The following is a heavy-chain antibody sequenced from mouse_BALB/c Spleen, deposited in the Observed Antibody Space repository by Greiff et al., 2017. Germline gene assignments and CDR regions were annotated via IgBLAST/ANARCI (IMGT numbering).Heavy chain of an antibody. D-gene: IGHD2-4*01. CDR1: GFTFSSYT. J-gene: IGHJ3*01. CDR2: ISNGGGST. CDR3: ARHEYDYDWFAY. V-gene: IGHV5-12-2*01. Sequence: DVHLVESGGGLVQPGGSLKLSCAASGFTFSSYTMSWVRQTPEKRLEWVAYISNGGGSTYYPDTVKGRFTISRDNAKNTLYLQMSSLKSEDTAMYYCARHEYDYDWFAYWGQGTLVTVSA.